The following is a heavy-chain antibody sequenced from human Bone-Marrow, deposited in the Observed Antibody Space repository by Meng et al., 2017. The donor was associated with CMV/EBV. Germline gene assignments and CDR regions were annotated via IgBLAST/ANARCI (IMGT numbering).Heavy chain of an antibody. D-gene: IGHD2-21*01. CDR2: IKEDGSEE. CDR1: GFTFGYYY. V-gene: IGHV3-7*03. J-gene: IGHJ6*02. Sequence: GESLKISCAASGFTFGYYYMSWVRQVPQKGPEWVATIKEDGSEEYYVDSVKGRFTLSRDNAKNSLYLQMNSLRAEDTAVYYCARVLIRFPRLLDDWGQGTTVTVSS. CDR3: ARVLIRFPRLLDD.